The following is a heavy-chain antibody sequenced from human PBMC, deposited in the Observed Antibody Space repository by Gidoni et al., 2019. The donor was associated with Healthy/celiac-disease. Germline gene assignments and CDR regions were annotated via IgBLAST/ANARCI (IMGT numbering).Heavy chain of an antibody. V-gene: IGHV3-21*01. J-gene: IGHJ3*02. CDR2: ISSSSSYI. Sequence: EVQLVESGGGLVKPGGSLRLSCAASGFTFRSYSMNWVRQAPGKGLEWVSSISSSSSYIYYADSVKGRFTISRDNAKNSLYLQMNSLRAEDTAVYYCARGKITFGGVIPKDDAFDIWGQGTMVTVSS. D-gene: IGHD3-16*02. CDR3: ARGKITFGGVIPKDDAFDI. CDR1: GFTFRSYS.